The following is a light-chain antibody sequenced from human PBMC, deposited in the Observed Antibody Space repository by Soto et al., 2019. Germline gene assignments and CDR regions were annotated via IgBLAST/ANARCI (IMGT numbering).Light chain of an antibody. V-gene: IGKV1-13*02. CDR2: DAS. CDR3: TQFNSYPLT. J-gene: IGKJ4*01. Sequence: AIQLTQSPSSLSASVGDRVTITCRASQGISSALAWYKQKPGKAPKLLIYDASSLESGVPSRFSGSGSGTDFTLTIRSLQPEDLATDDSTQFNSYPLTFGGGTKVAIK. CDR1: QGISSA.